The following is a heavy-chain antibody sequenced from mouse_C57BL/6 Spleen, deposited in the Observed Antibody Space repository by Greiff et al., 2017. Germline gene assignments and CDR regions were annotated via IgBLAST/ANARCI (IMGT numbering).Heavy chain of an antibody. D-gene: IGHD2-4*01. CDR3: ASVYYDYDDSYWYFYV. CDR1: GYTFTSYW. V-gene: IGHV1-53*01. Sequence: QVQLQQPGTELVKPGASVKLSCKASGYTFTSYWMHWVKQRPGQGLEWIGNINPSNGGTNYNEKFKSKATLTVDKSSSTAYMQLSSLTSEDSAVYYCASVYYDYDDSYWYFYVWGTGTTVTVSS. J-gene: IGHJ1*03. CDR2: INPSNGGT.